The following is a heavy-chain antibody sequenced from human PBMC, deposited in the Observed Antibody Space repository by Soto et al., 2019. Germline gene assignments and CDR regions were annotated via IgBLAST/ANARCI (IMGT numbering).Heavy chain of an antibody. V-gene: IGHV3-33*01. Sequence: QVQLVESGGGVVQPGRSLRLSCAASGFTFSSYGIHWVRQAPGKGLEWVAVIWYDGSNKYYADSVKGRFTISRDNSKNTLYLQMNSLRAEDTAVYYCARENTRGDYYYYGMDVWGQGTTVTVSS. D-gene: IGHD3-10*01. CDR3: ARENTRGDYYYYGMDV. CDR2: IWYDGSNK. J-gene: IGHJ6*02. CDR1: GFTFSSYG.